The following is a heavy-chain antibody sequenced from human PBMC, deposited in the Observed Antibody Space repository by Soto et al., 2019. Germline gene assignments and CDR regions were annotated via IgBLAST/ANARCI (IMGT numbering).Heavy chain of an antibody. CDR3: ARDRSNYDFWSGYYPNYGMDV. Sequence: QVQLQESGPGLVKPSQTLSLTCTVSGGSISSGGYYWSWIRQHPGKGLEWIGYIYYSGSTYYNPSLKSRVTISVDTSKNQFSLKLSSVTAADTAVYYCARDRSNYDFWSGYYPNYGMDVWGQGTTVTVSS. CDR1: GGSISSGGYY. D-gene: IGHD3-3*01. CDR2: IYYSGST. V-gene: IGHV4-31*03. J-gene: IGHJ6*02.